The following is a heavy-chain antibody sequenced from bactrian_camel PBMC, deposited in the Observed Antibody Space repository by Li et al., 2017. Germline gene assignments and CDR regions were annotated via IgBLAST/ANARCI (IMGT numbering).Heavy chain of an antibody. V-gene: IGHV3S55*01. J-gene: IGHJ4*01. D-gene: IGHD1*01. CDR1: ESALGSVG. CDR2: IDNDGST. CDR3: AAGSLRFCNLARHLYHY. Sequence: HVQLVESGGGSVQAGGTLRLSCARSESALGSVGCMGWFRQAPGKEREGVAVIDNDGSTRYADSVKGRFTISKDNAKNTLDLQMDSLKPEDTAMYYCAAGSLRFCNLARHLYHYFGQGTQVTVS.